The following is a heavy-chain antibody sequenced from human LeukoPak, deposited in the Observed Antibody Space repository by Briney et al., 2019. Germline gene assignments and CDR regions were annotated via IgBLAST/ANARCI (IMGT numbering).Heavy chain of an antibody. J-gene: IGHJ5*02. CDR1: GFTVSSNY. CDR2: IRSKAYGGTT. V-gene: IGHV3-49*04. CDR3: TRAGYCSNGVCYNWFDP. Sequence: PGGSLRLSCAASGFTVSSNYMSWVRQDPGKGLEWVGFIRSKAYGGTTEYAASVKGRFTISRDDSKSIAYLQMNSLKTEDTAVYYCTRAGYCSNGVCYNWFDPWGQGTLVTVSS. D-gene: IGHD2-8*01.